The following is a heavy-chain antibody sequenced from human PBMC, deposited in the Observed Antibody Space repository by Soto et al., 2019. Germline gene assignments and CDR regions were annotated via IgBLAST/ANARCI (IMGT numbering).Heavy chain of an antibody. D-gene: IGHD1-7*01. CDR1: GYIFIHYY. CDR3: AREDLRTTLSPDFDY. Sequence: ASVKVSCKASGYIFIHYYIHWVRQAPGQGLEWMGWISPYNGNTNYAQKFQGRVTITRDTSASTAYMELSSLRSEDTAVYYCAREDLRTTLSPDFDYWGQGTLVTVSS. J-gene: IGHJ4*02. V-gene: IGHV1-18*04. CDR2: ISPYNGNT.